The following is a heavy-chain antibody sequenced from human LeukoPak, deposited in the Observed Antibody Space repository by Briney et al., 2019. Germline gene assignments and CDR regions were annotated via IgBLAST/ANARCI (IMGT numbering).Heavy chain of an antibody. V-gene: IGHV3-21*01. J-gene: IGHJ4*02. CDR3: ARDRGRHYNFWTGHPYYFDS. CDR1: GFTFSSYS. D-gene: IGHD3-3*01. CDR2: ISSSSSYI. Sequence: PGGSLRLSCAASGFTFSSYSMNWVRQAPGKGLEWVSSISSSSSYIYYADSVKGRFTTSRDNAKNSLYLQMNSLRAEDTAVYYCARDRGRHYNFWTGHPYYFDSWGQGTLVTVSS.